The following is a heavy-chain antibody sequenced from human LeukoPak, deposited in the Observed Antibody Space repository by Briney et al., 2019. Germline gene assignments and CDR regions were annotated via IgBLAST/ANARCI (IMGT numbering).Heavy chain of an antibody. Sequence: ASVKVSCKASGGTFSSYAISWVRQVPGQGLEWMGGIIPIFGTANYAQKFQGRVTITADESTSTAYMELSSLRSEDTAVYYCANIVVVPAARGNYYYMDVWGKGTTVTVSS. J-gene: IGHJ6*03. V-gene: IGHV1-69*13. CDR2: IIPIFGTA. CDR3: ANIVVVPAARGNYYYMDV. D-gene: IGHD2-2*01. CDR1: GGTFSSYA.